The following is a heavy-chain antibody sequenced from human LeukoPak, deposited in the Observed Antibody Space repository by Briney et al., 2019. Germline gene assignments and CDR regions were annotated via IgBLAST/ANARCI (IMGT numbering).Heavy chain of an antibody. CDR1: GFTFSSYP. J-gene: IGHJ4*02. CDR2: ISTSGGGT. CDR3: AKPAGSHYYDSSGYYFDY. Sequence: GGSLRLSCAATGFTFSSYPLSWVRQAPGKGLEWVSAISTSGGGTYFTDSVKGRFTISRDNSKNTLYLQMNSLRADDTAVCYCAKPAGSHYYDSSGYYFDYWGQGTLVTVSS. V-gene: IGHV3-23*01. D-gene: IGHD3-22*01.